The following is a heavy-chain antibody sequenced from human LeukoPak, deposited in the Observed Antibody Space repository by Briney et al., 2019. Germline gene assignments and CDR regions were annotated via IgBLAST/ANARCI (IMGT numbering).Heavy chain of an antibody. CDR2: IYTSGST. Sequence: SETLSLTCTVSGGSISSYYWSWIRQPAGKGLEWIGRIYTSGSTNYNPSLKSRVTMSVDTSKNQFSLKLSSVTAADTAVYYCAREIVQITMVRGVIIPVTHDAFDIWGQGTMVTVSS. J-gene: IGHJ3*02. V-gene: IGHV4-4*07. CDR1: GGSISSYY. CDR3: AREIVQITMVRGVIIPVTHDAFDI. D-gene: IGHD3-10*01.